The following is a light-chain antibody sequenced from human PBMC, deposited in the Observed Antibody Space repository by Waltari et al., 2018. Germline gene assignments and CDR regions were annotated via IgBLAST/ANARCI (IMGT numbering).Light chain of an antibody. J-gene: IGLJ1*01. CDR3: CSYAGRYSYV. CDR1: SGDVGGYNY. V-gene: IGLV2-11*01. Sequence: QSALTQPRSVSGSPGQSVTISCTGASGDVGGYNYFSWYQQPPGKAPKLMIYDVTKRPSGVPDRFSGSKSGDTASLTISGLRAEDEADYYCCSYAGRYSYVFGTGTKVTVL. CDR2: DVT.